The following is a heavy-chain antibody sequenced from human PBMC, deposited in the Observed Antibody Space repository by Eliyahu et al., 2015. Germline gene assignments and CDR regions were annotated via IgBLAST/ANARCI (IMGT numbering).Heavy chain of an antibody. CDR3: ARDISYYYYYMDV. CDR1: GFXFSSYW. J-gene: IGHJ6*03. V-gene: IGHV3-7*04. Sequence: EVQLVESGGGLVQPGGSLRLSCAASGFXFSSYWXSWVRQAPGKGLEWVANIKQDGSEKYYVDSVKGRFTISRDNAKNSLYLQMNSLRAEDTAVYYCARDISYYYYYMDVWGKGTTVTVSS. D-gene: IGHD3-3*02. CDR2: IKQDGSEK.